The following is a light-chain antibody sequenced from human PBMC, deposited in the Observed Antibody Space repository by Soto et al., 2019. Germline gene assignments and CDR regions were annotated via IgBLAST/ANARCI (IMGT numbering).Light chain of an antibody. Sequence: QSVLTQPASVSGSPGQSITISCTGSSSDVGTFNLVSWYQQHPGKTPKLIIYEGTERPSGISSRFSGSKSGNTASLTISGLQADDEAAYYCCSYAGSSSWVFGGGTKVTVL. V-gene: IGLV2-23*01. CDR3: CSYAGSSSWV. CDR1: SSDVGTFNL. CDR2: EGT. J-gene: IGLJ3*02.